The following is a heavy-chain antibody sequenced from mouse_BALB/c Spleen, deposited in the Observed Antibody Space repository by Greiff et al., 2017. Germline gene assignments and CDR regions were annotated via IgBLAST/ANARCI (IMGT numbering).Heavy chain of an antibody. J-gene: IGHJ4*01. CDR2: ISSGGGST. CDR3: ARLHYYGSSHYYAMDD. Sequence: VQLKESGGGLVKPGGSLKLSCAASGFAFSSYDMSWVRQTPEKRLEWVAYISSGGGSTYYPDTVKGRFTISRDNAKNTLYLQMSSLKSEDTAMYYCARLHYYGSSHYYAMDDWGQGTSVTVAS. CDR1: GFAFSSYD. V-gene: IGHV5-12-1*01. D-gene: IGHD1-1*01.